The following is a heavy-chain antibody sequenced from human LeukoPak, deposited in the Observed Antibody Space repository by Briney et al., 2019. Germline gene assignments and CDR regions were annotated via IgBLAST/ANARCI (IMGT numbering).Heavy chain of an antibody. V-gene: IGHV3-48*01. CDR3: AKDAGQLARAIDY. CDR2: ITVGRNTI. CDR1: GFTFSTYS. Sequence: GGSLRLSCAASGFTFSTYSMNWVRQAPGKGLEWVSHITVGRNTIYYADSVKGRFTISRDNSKNTLYLQMNSLRAEDTAVYYCAKDAGQLARAIDYWGQGTLVTVSS. D-gene: IGHD6-13*01. J-gene: IGHJ4*02.